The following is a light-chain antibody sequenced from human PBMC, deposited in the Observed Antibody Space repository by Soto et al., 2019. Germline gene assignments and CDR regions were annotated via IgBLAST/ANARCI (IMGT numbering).Light chain of an antibody. CDR3: QQSYSTPRT. V-gene: IGKV1-39*01. CDR1: QSISSY. CDR2: AAS. J-gene: IGKJ1*01. Sequence: DIQMTRSPSSLSASVVDRVTITCLASQSISSYLNWYQQKPGKAPKLLIYAASSLQSGVPSRFSGSGSGTDFTLTISSLQPEDFATYYCQQSYSTPRTFGQGTKVDIK.